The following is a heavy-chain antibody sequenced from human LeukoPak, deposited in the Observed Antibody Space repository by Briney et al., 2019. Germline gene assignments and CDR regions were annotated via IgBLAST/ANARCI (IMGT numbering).Heavy chain of an antibody. V-gene: IGHV3-11*01. CDR3: ARDIVVVPAATDDAFDI. CDR2: ISSSGSTI. D-gene: IGHD2-2*01. Sequence: GGSLRLSCAASGFTFSDYYMSWIRQALGKGLEWVSCISSSGSTIYYADSVKGRFTISRDNAKNSLYLQMNSLRAEDTAVYYCARDIVVVPAATDDAFDIWGQGTMVTVSS. J-gene: IGHJ3*02. CDR1: GFTFSDYY.